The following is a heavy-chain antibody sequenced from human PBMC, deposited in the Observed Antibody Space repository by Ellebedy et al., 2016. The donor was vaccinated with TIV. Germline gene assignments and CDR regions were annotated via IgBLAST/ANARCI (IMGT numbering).Heavy chain of an antibody. CDR1: GFTFSSYE. D-gene: IGHD3-10*01. Sequence: LGGSLRLSCAASGFTFSSYEMNWVRQAPGKGLEWVSYISSSGSTIYYADSVKGRFTISRDNAKNSLYLQMNSLRAEDTAVYYCAREGGSGSYFDYWGQGTLVTVSS. J-gene: IGHJ4*02. V-gene: IGHV3-48*03. CDR3: AREGGSGSYFDY. CDR2: ISSSGSTI.